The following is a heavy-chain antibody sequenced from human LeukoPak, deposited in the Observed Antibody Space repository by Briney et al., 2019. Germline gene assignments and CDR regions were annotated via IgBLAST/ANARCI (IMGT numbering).Heavy chain of an antibody. V-gene: IGHV3-30*18. J-gene: IGHJ6*02. CDR2: ISYDGSNK. CDR1: GFTFSSYG. CDR3: AKAPGYCSSTNPCYYYYGMDV. D-gene: IGHD2-2*01. Sequence: GGFLRLSCAASGFTFSSYGMHWVRQAPGKGLEWVAVISYDGSNKYYADSVEGRFTISRDNSKNTLYLQMNSLRAEDTAVYYCAKAPGYCSSTNPCYYYYGMDVWGQGTTVTVSS.